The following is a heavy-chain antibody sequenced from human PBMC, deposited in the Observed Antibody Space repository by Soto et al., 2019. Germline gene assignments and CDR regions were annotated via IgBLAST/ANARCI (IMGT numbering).Heavy chain of an antibody. CDR3: ARDLSGSGD. Sequence: QVQLVESGGGVVQPGRSLRLSCAASGFAFSSYAMHWVRQAPGKGLEWVAVISYDGSNKYYADSVKGRFTISRDNSKNPLYLQMNSLRAEDTAVYYCARDLSGSGDWGQGTLVPVSS. D-gene: IGHD3-10*01. CDR1: GFAFSSYA. J-gene: IGHJ4*02. CDR2: ISYDGSNK. V-gene: IGHV3-30-3*01.